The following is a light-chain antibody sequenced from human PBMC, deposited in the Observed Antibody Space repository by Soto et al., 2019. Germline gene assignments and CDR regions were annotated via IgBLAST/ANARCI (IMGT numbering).Light chain of an antibody. J-gene: IGLJ1*01. Sequence: QSALTQPASVTGSPGQTITISCTGTSSDVGGYKYVSWYQQHPGKGPKLMIYEVSNRPSGVSNRFSGSKSGNTASLTISALQAEDEADYYCCSYTSSGTPYVFGTGTKGTVL. CDR2: EVS. V-gene: IGLV2-14*01. CDR1: SSDVGGYKY. CDR3: CSYTSSGTPYV.